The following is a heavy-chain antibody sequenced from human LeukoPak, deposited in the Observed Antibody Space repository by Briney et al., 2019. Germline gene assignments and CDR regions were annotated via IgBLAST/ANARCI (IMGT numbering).Heavy chain of an antibody. CDR2: ISAYNGNT. D-gene: IGHD1-14*01. J-gene: IGHJ6*02. CDR1: GYTFTSYY. Sequence: GASVKVSCKASGYTFTSYYMHWVRQAPGQGLEWMGWISAYNGNTNYAQKVQGRVTMTTDTSTSTAYMELRSLRSDDTAVYYCAREETHHVYYGMDVWGQGTMVTVSS. V-gene: IGHV1-18*04. CDR3: AREETHHVYYGMDV.